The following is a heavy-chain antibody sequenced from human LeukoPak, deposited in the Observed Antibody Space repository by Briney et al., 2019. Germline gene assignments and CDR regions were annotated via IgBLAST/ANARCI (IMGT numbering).Heavy chain of an antibody. CDR1: GGSISSSSYY. J-gene: IGHJ5*02. D-gene: IGHD2-15*01. V-gene: IGHV4-39*07. Sequence: SETLSLTCTVSGGSISSSSYYWGWIRQPPGKGLEWIGSIYYSGSTYYNPSLKSRVTISVDTSKNQFSLRLTSVTAADTALYYCARGDSQSLWFAPWGQGTQVTVSS. CDR3: ARGDSQSLWFAP. CDR2: IYYSGST.